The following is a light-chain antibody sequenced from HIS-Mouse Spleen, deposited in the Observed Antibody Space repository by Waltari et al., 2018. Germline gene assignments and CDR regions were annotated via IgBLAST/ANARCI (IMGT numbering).Light chain of an antibody. V-gene: IGLV1-44*01. J-gene: IGLJ3*02. Sequence: RVTISCSGSSSNIGSNTVNWYQQLPGTAPKLLIYSNNQRPSGVPDRFSGSKSGTSASLAISGLQSEDEADYYCAAWDDSLLWVFGGGTKLTVL. CDR3: AAWDDSLLWV. CDR2: SNN. CDR1: SSNIGSNT.